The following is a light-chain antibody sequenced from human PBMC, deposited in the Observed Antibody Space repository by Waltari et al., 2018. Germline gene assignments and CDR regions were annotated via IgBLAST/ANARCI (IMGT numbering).Light chain of an antibody. J-gene: IGKJ2*01. V-gene: IGKV1-5*03. CDR2: KAS. Sequence: DIQLTQSPSTLSASVGDRVTITCRASQDIRTWLAWHQQKPGKAPKVLVYKASSLESGVPSRFSGSGSGTEFTLTISSLQPDDFATYYCQQYHNYSYTFGQGTKLEIK. CDR1: QDIRTW. CDR3: QQYHNYSYT.